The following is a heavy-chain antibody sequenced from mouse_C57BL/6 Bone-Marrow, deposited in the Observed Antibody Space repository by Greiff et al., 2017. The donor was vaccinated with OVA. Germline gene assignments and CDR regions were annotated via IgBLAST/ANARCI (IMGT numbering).Heavy chain of an antibody. D-gene: IGHD1-1*01. CDR3: ARYNYCSSYPWYFDV. CDR2: ISYSGST. Sequence: VQLQQSGPGLAKPSQTLSLTCSVTGYSITSDYWNWIRKFPGNKLEYMGYISYSGSTYYNPSLKSRISITRDTSKNQYYLQLNSVTTEDTATYYCARYNYCSSYPWYFDVWGTGTTVTVSS. CDR1: GYSITSDY. V-gene: IGHV3-8*01. J-gene: IGHJ1*03.